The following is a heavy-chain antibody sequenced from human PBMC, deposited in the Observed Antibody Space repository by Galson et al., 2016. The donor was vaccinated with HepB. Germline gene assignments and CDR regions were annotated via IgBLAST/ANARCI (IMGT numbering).Heavy chain of an antibody. D-gene: IGHD2/OR15-2a*01. J-gene: IGHJ4*02. CDR2: ISTYSGDT. Sequence: SVKVSCKAFGYTFTTSGISWVRQAPGQGLEWMGWISTYSGDTKYAQNVQGGLTLTTDSSTTTAYLELRSLRFDDTAMYYCARDVQYRFDSWGQGTLVTVSS. CDR3: ARDVQYRFDS. CDR1: GYTFTTSG. V-gene: IGHV1-18*01.